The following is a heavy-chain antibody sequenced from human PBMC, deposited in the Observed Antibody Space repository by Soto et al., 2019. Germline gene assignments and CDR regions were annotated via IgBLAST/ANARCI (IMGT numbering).Heavy chain of an antibody. D-gene: IGHD1-1*01. CDR3: ARHDLRNPSRRDYYGMGG. J-gene: IGHJ6*02. Sequence: GESLKISCKGSGYSFTSYWIGWVRQMPGKGLEWMGIIYPGDSDTRYSPSFQGQVTISADKSISTAYLQWSSLKASDTAMSYCARHDLRNPSRRDYYGMGGWGQGTRVTVAS. V-gene: IGHV5-51*01. CDR2: IYPGDSDT. CDR1: GYSFTSYW.